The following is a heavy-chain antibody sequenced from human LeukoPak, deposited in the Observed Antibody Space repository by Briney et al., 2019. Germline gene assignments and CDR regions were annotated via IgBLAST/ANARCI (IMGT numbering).Heavy chain of an antibody. CDR1: GGSYTGYY. Sequence: SETLSLTCSVDGGSYTGYYWTWIRQPPGKGLEWIGEINHTGNTNYNPSLKSRVTLSIDMSKKQFSLHLTSLTAADTAVYYCARITGYGGGPLRYWGQGTLVAISS. V-gene: IGHV4-34*01. J-gene: IGHJ4*02. CDR3: ARITGYGGGPLRY. D-gene: IGHD4-23*01. CDR2: INHTGNT.